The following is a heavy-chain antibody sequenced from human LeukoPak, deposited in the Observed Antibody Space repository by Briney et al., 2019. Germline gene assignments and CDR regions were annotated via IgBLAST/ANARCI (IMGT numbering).Heavy chain of an antibody. CDR3: ARDPPFIIGTTFFDY. J-gene: IGHJ4*02. D-gene: IGHD1-20*01. V-gene: IGHV3-21*01. CDR2: ISTSSTYI. CDR1: GFTFSSYS. Sequence: AGGSLKLSCAASGFTFSSYSMNWVRQAPGKGLEWVSSISTSSTYIYYADSVKGRFTISRDNAKNSLYLQMNSLRAEDTAVYYCARDPPFIIGTTFFDYWGQGTLVTVSS.